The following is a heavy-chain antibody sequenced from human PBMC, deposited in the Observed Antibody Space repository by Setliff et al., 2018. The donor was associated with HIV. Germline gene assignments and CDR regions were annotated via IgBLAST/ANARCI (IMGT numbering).Heavy chain of an antibody. CDR3: AKEVATTYHYRYMDV. Sequence: SVKVSCKASGGTFSDSAINWVRQAPGQGLEWMGRIIPVFGTANYAPKFPDRVTITADKSTSTAYLELGSLRSDDTAVYYCAKEVATTYHYRYMDVWGTG. J-gene: IGHJ6*03. V-gene: IGHV1-69*06. D-gene: IGHD5-12*01. CDR2: IIPVFGTA. CDR1: GGTFSDSA.